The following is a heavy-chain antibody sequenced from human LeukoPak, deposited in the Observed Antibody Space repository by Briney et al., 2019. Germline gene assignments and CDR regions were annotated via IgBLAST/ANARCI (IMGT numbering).Heavy chain of an antibody. J-gene: IGHJ3*01. Sequence: GGSLRLSCTASGFTSGFSFSTYAMSWVRQAPGKGLEWVSTISSSGGSTYYADSEKGRFTISRDNSKSTLYLQMDTLRADDTAVYYCAKDGWYYDSSGLGAFDVWGQGTMVTVSS. CDR3: AKDGWYYDSSGLGAFDV. CDR2: ISSSGGST. CDR1: GFSFSTYA. V-gene: IGHV3-23*01. D-gene: IGHD3-22*01.